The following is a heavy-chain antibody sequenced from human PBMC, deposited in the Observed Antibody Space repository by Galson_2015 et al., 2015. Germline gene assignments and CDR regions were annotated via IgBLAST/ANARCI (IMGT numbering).Heavy chain of an antibody. J-gene: IGHJ4*02. V-gene: IGHV1-8*01. Sequence: SVKVSCKASGGTFTSYDINWVRQATGQGLEWMGWMNPNSGNTGYAQKFQGRVTMTRNTSISTAYMELSSLRSEDTAVYYCARDTEAYSSGWYGASGYWGQGTLVTVSS. CDR3: ARDTEAYSSGWYGASGY. CDR2: MNPNSGNT. CDR1: GGTFTSYD. D-gene: IGHD6-19*01.